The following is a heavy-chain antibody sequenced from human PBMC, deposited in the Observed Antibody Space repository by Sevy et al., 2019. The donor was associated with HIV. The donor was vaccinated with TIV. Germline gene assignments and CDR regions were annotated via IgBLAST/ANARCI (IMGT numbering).Heavy chain of an antibody. D-gene: IGHD3-10*01. CDR2: IYHSGST. CDR1: GGSISSGGYS. V-gene: IGHV4-30-2*01. J-gene: IGHJ4*02. Sequence: SETLSLTCAVSGGSISSGGYSWSWIRQPPGKGLEWIGYIYHSGSTYYNPSLKSPVTISVDRSKNQFSLKLSSVTAADTAVYYCARITPLWKAIDYWGQGTLVTVSS. CDR3: ARITPLWKAIDY.